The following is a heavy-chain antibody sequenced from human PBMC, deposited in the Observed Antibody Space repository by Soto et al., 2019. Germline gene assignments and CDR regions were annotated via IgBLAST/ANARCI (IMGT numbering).Heavy chain of an antibody. Sequence: QVQLVESGGGVVQPGRSLRLSCAASGITFSTYGMHWVRQAPGKGLEWVALIWSDGSYKYYADSVKGRFTISRDNSKHTLYLQLTSLRVQDTALYYCARNVDTTMFYMACDMWGQGTMVTVSS. V-gene: IGHV3-33*01. J-gene: IGHJ3*02. D-gene: IGHD5-18*01. CDR3: ARNVDTTMFYMACDM. CDR1: GITFSTYG. CDR2: IWSDGSYK.